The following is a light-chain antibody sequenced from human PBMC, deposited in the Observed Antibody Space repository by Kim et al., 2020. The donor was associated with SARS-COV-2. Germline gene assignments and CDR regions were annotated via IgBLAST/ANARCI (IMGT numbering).Light chain of an antibody. Sequence: LSPGDRATLSCRSTPTIVDNYLAWYQHKPGQSPRLLIYRAFTRATGVPDRFSGSGSGTDFTLTISRLEPEDFAVYYCHQYGGSQTFGQGTKVDIK. CDR3: HQYGGSQT. J-gene: IGKJ1*01. CDR1: PTIVDNY. V-gene: IGKV3-20*01. CDR2: RAF.